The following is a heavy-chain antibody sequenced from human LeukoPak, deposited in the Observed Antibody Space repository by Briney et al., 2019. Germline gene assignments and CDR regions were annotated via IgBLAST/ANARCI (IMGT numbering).Heavy chain of an antibody. CDR1: GFTFSSYW. D-gene: IGHD3-22*01. Sequence: GGSLRLSCAASGFTFSSYWMSWVRQAPGKGLEWVANIKQEGSEKYYVDSVKGRFTISRDNAKNSLYLQMNSLRAEDTAVYYCATLIHSSGYYYYDYWGQGTLVTVS. CDR3: ATLIHSSGYYYYDY. CDR2: IKQEGSEK. J-gene: IGHJ4*02. V-gene: IGHV3-7*01.